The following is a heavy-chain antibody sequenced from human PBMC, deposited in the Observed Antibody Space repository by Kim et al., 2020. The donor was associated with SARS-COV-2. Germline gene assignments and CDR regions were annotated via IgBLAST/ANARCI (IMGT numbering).Heavy chain of an antibody. CDR2: IYYSGST. Sequence: SETLSLTCTVSGGSISSSSYYWGWIRQPPGKGLEWIGSIYYSGSTYYNPSLKSRVTISVDTSKNQFSLKLSSVTAADTAVYYCARRVVVAATLDYWGQG. CDR3: ARRVVVAATLDY. CDR1: GGSISSSSYY. J-gene: IGHJ4*02. V-gene: IGHV4-39*01. D-gene: IGHD2-15*01.